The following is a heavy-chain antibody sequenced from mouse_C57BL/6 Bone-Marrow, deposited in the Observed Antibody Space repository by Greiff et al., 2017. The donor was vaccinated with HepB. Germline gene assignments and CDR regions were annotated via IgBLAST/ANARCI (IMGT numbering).Heavy chain of an antibody. Sequence: EVQLQQSGPVLVKPGASVKMSCKASGYTFTDYYMNWVKQSHGKSLEWIGVINPYNGGTSYNQKFKGKATLTVDKSSSTAYMELNSLTSEDSAVYYCARGGYYPFFAYWGQGTLVTVSA. CDR2: INPYNGGT. D-gene: IGHD2-3*01. V-gene: IGHV1-19*01. J-gene: IGHJ3*01. CDR1: GYTFTDYY. CDR3: ARGGYYPFFAY.